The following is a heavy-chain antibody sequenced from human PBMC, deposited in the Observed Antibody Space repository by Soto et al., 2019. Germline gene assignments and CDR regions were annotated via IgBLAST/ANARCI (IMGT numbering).Heavy chain of an antibody. Sequence: GGSLRLSCAASVFTFSNYVLSWVRQAPGKGLEWVSAISGSGGSTYYADSVKGRFTISKDNSRNTLYLQMNSLRAEDTAVYYCAKLGGSYPNYYFDYWGQGTLVTVSS. V-gene: IGHV3-23*01. J-gene: IGHJ4*02. D-gene: IGHD1-26*01. CDR3: AKLGGSYPNYYFDY. CDR2: ISGSGGST. CDR1: VFTFSNYV.